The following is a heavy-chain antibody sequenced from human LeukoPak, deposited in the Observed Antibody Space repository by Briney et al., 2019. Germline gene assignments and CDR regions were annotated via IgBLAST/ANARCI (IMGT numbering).Heavy chain of an antibody. CDR1: GGSISSGGYY. CDR3: ARPHEGLDENYFDY. J-gene: IGHJ4*02. CDR2: IYYSGST. Sequence: SETLSLTCTVSGGSISSGGYYWSWIRQHSGKGLEWIGYIYYSGSTYYNPSLKSRVTISVDTSKNQFSLKLSSVTAADTAVYYCARPHEGLDENYFDYWGQGTLVTVSS. V-gene: IGHV4-31*03. D-gene: IGHD3/OR15-3a*01.